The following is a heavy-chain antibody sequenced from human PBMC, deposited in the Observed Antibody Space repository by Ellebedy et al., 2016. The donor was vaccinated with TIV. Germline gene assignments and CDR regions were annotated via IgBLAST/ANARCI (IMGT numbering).Heavy chain of an antibody. Sequence: SGPTLVKPTQTLTLTCTFSGFSLSTSGVGVGWIRQPPGKALEWLALIYWNDDKRYSPSLKSRLTITKDTSKNQVVLTMTNMDPVDTATYYCAGRFIRSWIAAAFDYWGQGTLVTVSS. J-gene: IGHJ4*02. CDR1: GFSLSTSGVG. D-gene: IGHD6-13*01. CDR3: AGRFIRSWIAAAFDY. CDR2: IYWNDDK. V-gene: IGHV2-5*01.